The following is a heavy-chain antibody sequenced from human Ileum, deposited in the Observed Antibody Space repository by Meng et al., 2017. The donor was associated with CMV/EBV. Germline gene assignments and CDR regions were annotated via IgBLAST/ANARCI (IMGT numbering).Heavy chain of an antibody. J-gene: IGHJ4*02. CDR3: AKKLDY. CDR1: GDSISSGGYY. CDR2: IYYSGLS. Sequence: TLSRTCTVSGDSISSGGYYWTWIRQPPGKGLEWIEYIYYSGLSYYSPSLKSRLTISVDKSKNQFSLKLTSVTAADTAVYYCAKKLDYWGRGTLVTVSS. V-gene: IGHV4-31*03.